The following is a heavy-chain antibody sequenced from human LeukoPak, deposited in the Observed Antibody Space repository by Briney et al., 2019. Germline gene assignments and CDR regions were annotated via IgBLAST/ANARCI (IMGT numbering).Heavy chain of an antibody. D-gene: IGHD3-9*01. V-gene: IGHV4-59*01. CDR3: ARGFRYAKYYDILTGPI. CDR2: IYYSGST. CDR1: GGSISSYY. Sequence: PSETLSLTCTVPGGSISSYYWSWIRQPPGKGLGWIGYIYYSGSTNYNPSLKSRVTISVDTSKNQFSLKLSSVTAADTAAYYCARGFRYAKYYDILTGPIWGQGTMVTVSS. J-gene: IGHJ3*02.